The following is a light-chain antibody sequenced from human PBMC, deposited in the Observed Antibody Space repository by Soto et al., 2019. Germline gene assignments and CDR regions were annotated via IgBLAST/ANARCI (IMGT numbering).Light chain of an antibody. Sequence: EIVMTQSPATLSVSPGERATLSCRASQSVSSNLAWYQQKPGQTPKLLIYVASTRATGIPARFSGSGSATEFTLTISSLQSEDFAVYYCQQYNVSPLTFGGGTKVEFK. J-gene: IGKJ4*01. CDR2: VAS. V-gene: IGKV3-15*01. CDR1: QSVSSN. CDR3: QQYNVSPLT.